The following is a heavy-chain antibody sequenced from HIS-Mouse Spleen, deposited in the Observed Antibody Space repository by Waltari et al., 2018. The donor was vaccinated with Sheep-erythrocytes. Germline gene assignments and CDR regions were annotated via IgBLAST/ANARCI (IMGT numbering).Heavy chain of an antibody. V-gene: IGHV3-48*02. CDR1: GFTFSSYS. J-gene: IGHJ2*01. CDR2: ISSSSTI. Sequence: EVQLVESGGGLVQPGGSLRLSCAASGFTFSSYSMNWVRQAPGKGLGWVSYISSSSTIYYADSVKGRFTISRDNAKNSLYLQMNSLRDEDTAVYYCARDYGDWYFDLWGRGTLVTVSS. CDR3: ARDYGDWYFDL. D-gene: IGHD3-10*01.